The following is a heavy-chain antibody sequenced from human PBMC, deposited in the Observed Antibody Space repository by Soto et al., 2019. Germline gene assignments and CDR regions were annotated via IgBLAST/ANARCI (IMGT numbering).Heavy chain of an antibody. V-gene: IGHV3-30-3*01. CDR2: ISYDGSNK. CDR1: GFTFSSYA. CDR3: ARDAAGTRDY. D-gene: IGHD6-13*01. Sequence: TGGSLRLSCAASGFTFSSYAMHWVRQAPGKGLEWVAVISYDGSNKYYADSVKGRFTISRDNSKNTLYLQMNSLRAEDTAVYYCARDAAGTRDYWGQGTLVTVSS. J-gene: IGHJ4*02.